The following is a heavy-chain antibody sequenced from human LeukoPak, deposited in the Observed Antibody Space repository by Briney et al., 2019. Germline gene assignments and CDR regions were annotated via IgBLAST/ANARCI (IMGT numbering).Heavy chain of an antibody. CDR3: ASNQGMGAYFGS. CDR2: IYTSGST. J-gene: IGHJ4*02. CDR1: GGSISSGSYY. V-gene: IGHV4-61*02. Sequence: SETLSLTCTVSGGSISSGSYYWSWIRQPAGKGLEWIGRIYTSGSTNYNPSLESRVTISVDKSKNQFSLTLSSVTAADTAVYYCASNQGMGAYFGSWGQGTLVTVSS. D-gene: IGHD1-26*01.